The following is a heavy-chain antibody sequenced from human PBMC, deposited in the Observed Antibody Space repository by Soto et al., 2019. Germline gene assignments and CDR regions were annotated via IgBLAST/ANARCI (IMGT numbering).Heavy chain of an antibody. V-gene: IGHV1-46*01. CDR2: INPSGAST. Sequence: ASVTVSCQASGYTFTNSYIHWVRQAPGQGLEWMGIINPSGASTSYAQKFQGRVTMTTDTSASTAYMELSSLRSEDTAVYYCARDPGYSYGYNWGQGTLVTVSS. D-gene: IGHD5-18*01. CDR3: ARDPGYSYGYN. CDR1: GYTFTNSY. J-gene: IGHJ4*02.